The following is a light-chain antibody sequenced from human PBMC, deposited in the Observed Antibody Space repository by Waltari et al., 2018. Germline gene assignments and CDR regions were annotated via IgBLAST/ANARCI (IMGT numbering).Light chain of an antibody. CDR1: NSDVGGYNY. CDR3: SSYAGSSVA. V-gene: IGLV2-11*01. Sequence: QSALTQPRSVSGSPGQSVTISCSGSNSDVGGYNYVSWYQQHPGNAPKLMISDVTKRPSGVPDRFSGSKSGNTASLTISGLQAEDEADYYCSSYAGSSVAFGGGTKLTVL. CDR2: DVT. J-gene: IGLJ2*01.